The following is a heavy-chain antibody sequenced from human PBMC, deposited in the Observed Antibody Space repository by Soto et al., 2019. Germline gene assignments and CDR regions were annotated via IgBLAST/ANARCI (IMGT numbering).Heavy chain of an antibody. D-gene: IGHD6-19*01. CDR3: ARDIAVAEDYFEY. CDR2: LNPSGGST. V-gene: IGHV1-46*01. CDR1: GYTFTSYY. J-gene: IGHJ4*02. Sequence: ASVKVSCKASGYTFTSYYMHWVRQAPVQGLEWMGILNPSGGSTSYAQKFQGRVTMTRDTSTSTVYIELSSLRSEDTALYYCARDIAVAEDYFEYWGQGTLVAVSS.